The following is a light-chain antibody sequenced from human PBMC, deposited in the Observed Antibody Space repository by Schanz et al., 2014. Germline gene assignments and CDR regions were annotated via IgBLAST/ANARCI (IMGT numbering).Light chain of an antibody. CDR1: SSDVGAYNY. CDR2: DVS. CDR3: SSYADSSTL. J-gene: IGLJ1*01. Sequence: QSALTQPASVSGSPGQSITISCTGTSSDVGAYNYVSWYQQPPGKAPKLIIYDVSNRPSGVSGRFSGSKSGNTASLTISGLQAEDEADYYCSSYADSSTLFGPGTKLTVL. V-gene: IGLV2-14*01.